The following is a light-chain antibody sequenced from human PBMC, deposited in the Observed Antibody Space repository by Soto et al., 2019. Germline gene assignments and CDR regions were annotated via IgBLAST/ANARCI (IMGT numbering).Light chain of an antibody. J-gene: IGKJ1*01. CDR1: QSISSY. Sequence: DIQMTQSPSSLSSSVGDRFTVTCLASQSISSYLNWYQQKPGKAPELLIFAASSLQSGVPSRFSGSASGTDFTLTISSLQPEDSATYYCQQTYSTPWTFGRGTKVDIK. V-gene: IGKV1-39*01. CDR3: QQTYSTPWT. CDR2: AAS.